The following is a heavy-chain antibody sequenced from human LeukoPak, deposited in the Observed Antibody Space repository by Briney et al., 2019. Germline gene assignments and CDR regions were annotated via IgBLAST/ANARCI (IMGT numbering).Heavy chain of an antibody. Sequence: GGSLRPSCAASGFTFSSYSMNWVRQAPGKGLEWVSSISSSSSYIYYADSVKGRFTISRDNAKNSLYLQMNSLRAEDTAVYYCARDLLKLAEMATMGYGGWGQGTLVTVSS. CDR2: ISSSSSYI. CDR3: ARDLLKLAEMATMGYGG. CDR1: GFTFSSYS. J-gene: IGHJ4*02. D-gene: IGHD5-24*01. V-gene: IGHV3-21*01.